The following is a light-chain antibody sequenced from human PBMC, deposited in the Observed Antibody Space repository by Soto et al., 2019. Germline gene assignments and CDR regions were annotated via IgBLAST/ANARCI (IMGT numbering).Light chain of an antibody. CDR3: SSYTRSATVV. Sequence: QSALTQPASVSGSPGQSIAISCTGTSSDIGSYNHVSWYQQHPGKVPKLLIYDVSSRPSGVSNRFSGSKSGNTASLTISGLQDEDEADYYCSSYTRSATVVFGGGTKLTVL. CDR2: DVS. CDR1: SSDIGSYNH. J-gene: IGLJ3*02. V-gene: IGLV2-14*03.